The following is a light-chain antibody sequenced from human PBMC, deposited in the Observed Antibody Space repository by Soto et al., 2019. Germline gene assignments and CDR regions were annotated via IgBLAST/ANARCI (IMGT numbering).Light chain of an antibody. V-gene: IGLV2-8*01. CDR2: EVS. CDR3: ISYAGSNLLYV. J-gene: IGLJ1*01. Sequence: QSVLTQPPSASGSPGQSVTISCTGTSSDVGGYNYVSWYQQHPGKAPKLMIYEVSKRPSGVPDHFTGSKSGNTASLTVFWLQAEDEADYYCISYAGSNLLYVFGTGTKVTVL. CDR1: SSDVGGYNY.